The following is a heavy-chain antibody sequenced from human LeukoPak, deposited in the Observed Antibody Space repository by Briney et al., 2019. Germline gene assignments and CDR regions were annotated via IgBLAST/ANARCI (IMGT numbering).Heavy chain of an antibody. CDR1: GFTFRNYW. CDR3: ARDPFITDDH. V-gene: IGHV3-74*01. Sequence: PGGSLRLSCVASGFTFRNYWMHWVRQAPGEGLVWVSRISDNGRSTYYADSVKGRFTISGDNTENTLYLQMNGLVAEDTAVYYCARDPFITDDHWGQGTLVTVSS. J-gene: IGHJ4*02. CDR2: ISDNGRST. D-gene: IGHD1-14*01.